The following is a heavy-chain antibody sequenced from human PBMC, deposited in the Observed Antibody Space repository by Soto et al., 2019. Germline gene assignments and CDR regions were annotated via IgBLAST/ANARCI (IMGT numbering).Heavy chain of an antibody. Sequence: EVQLVESGGGLVQPGGSLRLSCAASGFTVSSNYMSWVRQAPGKGLEWVSVIYSGGSTYYADSVKGRFTISRHNSKNTLYLQMNSLRAEDTAVYYCARDGVWFGHHYGMDVWGQGTTVTVSS. V-gene: IGHV3-53*04. CDR2: IYSGGST. CDR3: ARDGVWFGHHYGMDV. CDR1: GFTVSSNY. D-gene: IGHD3-10*01. J-gene: IGHJ6*02.